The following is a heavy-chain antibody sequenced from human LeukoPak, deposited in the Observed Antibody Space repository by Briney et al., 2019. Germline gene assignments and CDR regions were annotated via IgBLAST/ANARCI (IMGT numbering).Heavy chain of an antibody. CDR3: ARRRITMDPKACDI. Sequence: SETLSLTCAVYGGSFSGYYWSWIRQPPGKGLEWIGEINHSGSTNYNPSLKSRVTISVDTSKNQFSLKLSSVTAADTAVYYCARRRITMDPKACDIWGQGTMVTVSS. CDR1: GGSFSGYY. V-gene: IGHV4-34*01. CDR2: INHSGST. J-gene: IGHJ3*02. D-gene: IGHD3-10*01.